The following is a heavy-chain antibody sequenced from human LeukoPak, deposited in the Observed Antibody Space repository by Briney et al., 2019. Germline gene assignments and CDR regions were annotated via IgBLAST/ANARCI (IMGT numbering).Heavy chain of an antibody. CDR1: GGSISPYY. CDR2: IYYSGST. CDR3: ARGRNLEWFDY. D-gene: IGHD3-3*01. V-gene: IGHV4-59*01. Sequence: PSETLSLTCTVSGGSISPYYWSWSRQPPGKGLEWIGYIYYSGSTNYNPSLKSRVTISVDTSKNQFSLKLNSVTAADTAVYYCARGRNLEWFDYWGQGTLVTVSS. J-gene: IGHJ5*01.